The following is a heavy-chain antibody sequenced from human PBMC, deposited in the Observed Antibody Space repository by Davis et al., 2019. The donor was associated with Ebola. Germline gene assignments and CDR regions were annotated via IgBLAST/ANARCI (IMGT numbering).Heavy chain of an antibody. CDR1: GFTFSSYA. CDR3: AKDRPVTKGYYYDSSGPSFVDY. D-gene: IGHD3-22*01. J-gene: IGHJ4*02. V-gene: IGHV3-23*01. CDR2: ISGSGGST. Sequence: PGGSLRLSCAASGFTFSSYAMSWVRQAPGKGLEWVSAISGSGGSTYYADSVKGRFTISRDNSKNTLYLQMNSLRAEDTAVYYCAKDRPVTKGYYYDSSGPSFVDYWGQGTLVTVSS.